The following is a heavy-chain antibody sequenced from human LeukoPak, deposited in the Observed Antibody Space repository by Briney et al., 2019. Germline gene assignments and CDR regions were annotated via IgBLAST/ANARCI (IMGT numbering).Heavy chain of an antibody. V-gene: IGHV3-23*01. Sequence: PGGSLRLSCAASGFTFSDYYMSWIRQAPGKGLEWVSAISGSGGSTYYADSVKGRFTISRDNSKNTLYLQMNSLRAEDTAVYYCAKSGYDILTGYFPAGDYYYYGMDVWGQGTTVTVSS. J-gene: IGHJ6*02. CDR3: AKSGYDILTGYFPAGDYYYYGMDV. CDR1: GFTFSDYY. D-gene: IGHD3-9*01. CDR2: ISGSGGST.